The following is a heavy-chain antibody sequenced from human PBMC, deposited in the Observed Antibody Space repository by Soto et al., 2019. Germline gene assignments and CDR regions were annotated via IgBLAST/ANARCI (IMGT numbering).Heavy chain of an antibody. V-gene: IGHV3-33*07. CDR2: IWYDGSNK. Sequence: GGSLRLSCNFAFSMYSMNWVRQAPGKGLEWVAVIWYDGSNKYYADSVKGRFTISRDNSKNTLYLQMNSLRAEDTAVYYCARDRGYSGYDPPGMDVWGQGTTVTVSS. J-gene: IGHJ6*02. D-gene: IGHD5-12*01. CDR1: AFSMYS. CDR3: ARDRGYSGYDPPGMDV.